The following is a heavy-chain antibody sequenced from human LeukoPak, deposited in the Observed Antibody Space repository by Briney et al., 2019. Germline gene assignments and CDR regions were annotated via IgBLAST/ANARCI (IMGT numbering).Heavy chain of an antibody. Sequence: GGSLRLSCVGSEFSFSGYTMNWVRQAPGKGLEWVSSISNIANHLYYADSVKGRFTISRDNAKNSLFLQMNSLRVEDTAVYYCARVKQQLVRLLGRDTTYYYYYYMDVWGKGTTVTVSS. J-gene: IGHJ6*03. CDR1: EFSFSGYT. CDR3: ARVKQQLVRLLGRDTTYYYYYYMDV. V-gene: IGHV3-21*06. CDR2: ISNIANHL. D-gene: IGHD6-13*01.